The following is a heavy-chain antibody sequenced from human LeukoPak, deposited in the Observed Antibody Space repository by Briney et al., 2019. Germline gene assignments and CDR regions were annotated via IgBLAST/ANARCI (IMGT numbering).Heavy chain of an antibody. CDR3: AREDYYYYCMDV. V-gene: IGHV3-30*19. Sequence: PGRSLRLSCAASGFTFSSYGMHWVRQAPGKGLEWVAVISYDGSNKYYADSVKGRFTISRDNSKNTLYLQMNSLRAEDTAVYYCAREDYYYYCMDVWGRGTTVTVSS. CDR1: GFTFSSYG. CDR2: ISYDGSNK. J-gene: IGHJ6*03.